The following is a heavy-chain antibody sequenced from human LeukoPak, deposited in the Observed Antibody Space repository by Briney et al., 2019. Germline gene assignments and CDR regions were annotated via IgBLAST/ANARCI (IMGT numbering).Heavy chain of an antibody. CDR1: GGSISSGGYY. CDR3: ARTENSSGYYHSYYFDY. D-gene: IGHD3-22*01. CDR2: IYYSGST. J-gene: IGHJ4*02. Sequence: TLSLTCTVSGGSISSGGYYWSWIRQHPGKGLEWIGYIYYSGSTYYNPSLKSRVTISVDTSKNQFSLKLSSVTAADTAVYYCARTENSSGYYHSYYFDYWGQGTLVTVSS. V-gene: IGHV4-31*03.